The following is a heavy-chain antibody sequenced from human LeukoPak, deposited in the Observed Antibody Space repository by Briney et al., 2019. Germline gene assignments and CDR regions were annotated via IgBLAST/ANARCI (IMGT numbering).Heavy chain of an antibody. CDR2: IYTSGST. D-gene: IGHD6-13*01. J-gene: IGHJ5*02. Sequence: SETLSLTCTVSGGSISSYYWSWIRQPAGKGLEWIGRIYTSGSTNYNPSLKSRVTMSVDTSKNQFSLKLSSVTAVDTAVYYCARDPRRIAAAAENGNWFDPWGQGTLVTVSS. V-gene: IGHV4-4*07. CDR1: GGSISSYY. CDR3: ARDPRRIAAAAENGNWFDP.